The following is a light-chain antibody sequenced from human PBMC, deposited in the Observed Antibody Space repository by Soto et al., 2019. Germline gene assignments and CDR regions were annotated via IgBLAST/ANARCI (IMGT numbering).Light chain of an antibody. J-gene: IGLJ1*01. Sequence: LAQPASVSGSPGQSITISCTGTSSDVGRYDFVSWFQQHPGKAPKLMIYDVSIRPSGVSDHFSGSKSGNTASLTISGLQAEDEADYYCSSYTTSSTFVFGTGTKVTVL. CDR2: DVS. CDR1: SSDVGRYDF. CDR3: SSYTTSSTFV. V-gene: IGLV2-14*01.